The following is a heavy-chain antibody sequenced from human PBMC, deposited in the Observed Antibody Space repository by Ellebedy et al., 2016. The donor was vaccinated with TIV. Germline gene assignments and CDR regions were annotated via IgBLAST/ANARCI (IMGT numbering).Heavy chain of an antibody. CDR2: ISAYNGNT. Sequence: ASVKVSXXASGYTFTSYGISWVRQAPGQGLEWMGWISAYNGNTNYAQKLQGRVTMTTDTSTSTAYMELRSLRSDDTAVYYCARVFPLRLGELSFSFDYWGQGTLVTVSS. D-gene: IGHD3-16*02. V-gene: IGHV1-18*01. CDR3: ARVFPLRLGELSFSFDY. CDR1: GYTFTSYG. J-gene: IGHJ4*02.